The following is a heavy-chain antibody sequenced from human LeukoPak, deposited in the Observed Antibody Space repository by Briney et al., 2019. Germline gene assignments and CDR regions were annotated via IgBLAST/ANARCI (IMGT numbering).Heavy chain of an antibody. CDR1: GASISGFY. CDR2: IYYSGST. V-gene: IGHV4-59*05. J-gene: IGHJ4*02. Sequence: PSETLSLTCTISGASISGFYWSWIRQPPGKGLEWIGSIYYSGSTYYNPSLKSRVTISVDTSKNQFSLKLSSVTAADTAVYYCARLVVVPAAIVDYWGQGTLVTVSS. CDR3: ARLVVVPAAIVDY. D-gene: IGHD2-2*02.